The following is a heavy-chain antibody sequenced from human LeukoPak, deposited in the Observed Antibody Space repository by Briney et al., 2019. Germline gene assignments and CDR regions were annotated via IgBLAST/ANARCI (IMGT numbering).Heavy chain of an antibody. CDR2: IYTTGST. J-gene: IGHJ4*02. CDR1: GGSITSYY. CDR3: AREYISSSGGPCFDY. Sequence: SETLSLTCTVSGGSITSYYWSWIRQPAGTGLEWIGRIYTTGSTNYNPSLMSRVTMSVDTSKNQFSLKLSSVTAADTAVYYCAREYISSSGGPCFDYWGQGTLVTVSS. D-gene: IGHD6-6*01. V-gene: IGHV4-4*07.